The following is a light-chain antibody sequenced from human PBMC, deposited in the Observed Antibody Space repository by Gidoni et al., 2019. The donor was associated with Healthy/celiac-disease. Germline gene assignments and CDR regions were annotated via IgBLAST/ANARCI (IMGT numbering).Light chain of an antibody. J-gene: IGLJ3*02. Sequence: QSALTQPRSVSGSPGQSVTISCTGTSSDVGGYNYVSWYQQHPGKAPKLMIYDVSKRPSGVSDRFSGSKSGNTASLTISGLQAEDEADYYCCSYAGSYTPYWVFGGGTKLTVL. CDR1: SSDVGGYNY. CDR3: CSYAGSYTPYWV. CDR2: DVS. V-gene: IGLV2-11*01.